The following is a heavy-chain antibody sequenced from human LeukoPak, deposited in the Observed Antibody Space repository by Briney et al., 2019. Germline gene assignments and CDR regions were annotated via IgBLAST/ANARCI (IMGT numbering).Heavy chain of an antibody. D-gene: IGHD4-23*01. J-gene: IGHJ4*02. V-gene: IGHV3-23*01. CDR2: ISGSGGTT. CDR3: ARERGSSGGNTNGYFDY. Sequence: PGGSLRLSCAASGFTFRANWMTWVRQAPGKGLEWVSVISGSGGTTYSADSVKGRFTISRDNSKNTLYLQMNSLRAEDTAAYYCARERGSSGGNTNGYFDYWGQGALVTVSS. CDR1: GFTFRANW.